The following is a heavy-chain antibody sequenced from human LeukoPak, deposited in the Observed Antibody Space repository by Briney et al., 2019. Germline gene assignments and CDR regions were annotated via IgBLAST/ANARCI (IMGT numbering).Heavy chain of an antibody. V-gene: IGHV4-59*08. J-gene: IGHJ4*02. CDR1: GGSISNYY. Sequence: SETLSLICTVSGGSISNYYWSWIRQPPGKGLEWIGYFSYSGSTNSNPSLKSRVTISVDTSKNQFYLRLNSVTAADTAVYYCARHPYTAMAHFDYWGQGTLVIVSS. CDR2: FSYSGST. D-gene: IGHD5-18*01. CDR3: ARHPYTAMAHFDY.